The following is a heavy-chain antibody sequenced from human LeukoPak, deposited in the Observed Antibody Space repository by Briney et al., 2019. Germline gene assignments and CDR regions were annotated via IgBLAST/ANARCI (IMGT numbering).Heavy chain of an antibody. CDR2: IISTGSTT. Sequence: PGGSLRLSCAASGFTFSSYSMNWVRQAPGKGLEWISYIISTGSTTYYADSVEGRFTISRDNANNSLSLQMSSLRAEDTAVYYCATGFWGYCSRNSCPLDNWGQGTLVTVAS. CDR3: ATGFWGYCSRNSCPLDN. D-gene: IGHD2-2*01. CDR1: GFTFSSYS. V-gene: IGHV3-48*01. J-gene: IGHJ4*02.